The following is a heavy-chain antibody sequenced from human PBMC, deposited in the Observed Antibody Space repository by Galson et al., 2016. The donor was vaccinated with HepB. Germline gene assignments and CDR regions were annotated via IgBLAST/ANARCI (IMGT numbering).Heavy chain of an antibody. D-gene: IGHD6-13*01. Sequence: QSGAEVKKPRESLKISCQGSGYKFTSYWIGWVRQVPGKGLEWMGTIYPGDSDTRYSPSFQGQVTISVDKSISTAYLQWSSLKASDSAMYYCARHELHSDSWYMDSWGQGTLVTVSS. CDR3: ARHELHSDSWYMDS. V-gene: IGHV5-51*01. CDR2: IYPGDSDT. CDR1: GYKFTSYW. J-gene: IGHJ4*02.